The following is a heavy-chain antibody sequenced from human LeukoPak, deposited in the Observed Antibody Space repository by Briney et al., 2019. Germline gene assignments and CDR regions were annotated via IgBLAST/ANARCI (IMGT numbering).Heavy chain of an antibody. V-gene: IGHV4-61*02. J-gene: IGHJ6*04. CDR1: GGSLSSGSYY. CDR2: IYTSGST. D-gene: IGHD2-2*01. Sequence: SQTLSLTCTVSGGSLSSGSYYWSWIRQPAGKRLEWIGRIYTSGSTNYNPSLKSRVTISVDTSKNQFSLKLSSVTAADTAVYYCAREEDCSSTSCYVVWGKGTTVTVSS. CDR3: AREEDCSSTSCYVV.